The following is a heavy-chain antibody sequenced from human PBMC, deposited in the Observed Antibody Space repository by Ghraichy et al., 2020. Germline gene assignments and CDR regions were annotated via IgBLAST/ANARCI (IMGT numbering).Heavy chain of an antibody. CDR3: ARAIKKWQQWLGGEDYYYYYGMDV. V-gene: IGHV3-21*01. Sequence: GGSLRLSCAASGFTFSSYSMNWVRQAPGKGLEWVSSISSSSYIYYADSVKGRFTISRDNAKNSLYLQMNSLRAEDTAVYYCARAIKKWQQWLGGEDYYYYYGMDVWGQGTTVTVSS. J-gene: IGHJ6*02. D-gene: IGHD6-19*01. CDR1: GFTFSSYS. CDR2: ISSSSYI.